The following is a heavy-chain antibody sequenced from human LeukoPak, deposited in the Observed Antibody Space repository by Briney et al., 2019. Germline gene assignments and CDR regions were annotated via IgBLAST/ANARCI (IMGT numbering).Heavy chain of an antibody. J-gene: IGHJ4*02. D-gene: IGHD3-10*01. CDR2: ISYDGSNK. CDR3: RFGDDYFDY. V-gene: IGHV3-30*03. Sequence: PGGSLRLSCAASGFTFSSYGMHWVRQAPGKELEWVAVISYDGSNKYYADSVKGRFTISRDNSKNTLYLQMNSLRAEDTAVYYARFGDDYFDYWGQGTLVTVSS. CDR1: GFTFSSYG.